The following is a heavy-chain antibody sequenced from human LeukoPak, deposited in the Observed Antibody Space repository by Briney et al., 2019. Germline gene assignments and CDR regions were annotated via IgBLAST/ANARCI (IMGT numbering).Heavy chain of an antibody. D-gene: IGHD6-13*01. Sequence: GGSLRLSCAASGFTFSSYSMNWVRQAPGKGLEWVSSISSSSSYIYYADSVKGRFTISRDNAKNSLYLQMNSLRAEDTAVYYCASDRDSSSWHFDYWGQGTLVTVSS. V-gene: IGHV3-21*01. CDR2: ISSSSSYI. J-gene: IGHJ4*02. CDR1: GFTFSSYS. CDR3: ASDRDSSSWHFDY.